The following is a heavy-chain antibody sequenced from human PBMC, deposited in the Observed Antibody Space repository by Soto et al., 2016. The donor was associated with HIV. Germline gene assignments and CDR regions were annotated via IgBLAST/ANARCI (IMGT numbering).Heavy chain of an antibody. V-gene: IGHV4-4*02. D-gene: IGHD3-16*02. Sequence: VQLQESGPGLVKPSGTLSLTCAVSGGSISSSNWWSWVRQPPGKGLEWIGEIYHSGSTNYNPSLKSRVTISVDKSKNQFSLKLSSVTAADTAVYYCARDMGDYVWGSYRPTHNAFDIWGQGTMVTVSS. CDR1: GGSISSSNW. CDR3: ARDMGDYVWGSYRPTHNAFDI. CDR2: IYHSGST. J-gene: IGHJ3*02.